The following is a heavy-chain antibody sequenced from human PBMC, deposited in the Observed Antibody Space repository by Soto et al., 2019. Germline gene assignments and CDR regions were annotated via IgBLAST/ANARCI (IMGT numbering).Heavy chain of an antibody. CDR3: ARAPPYCGGDCAPEDY. CDR2: IIPIFGTA. CDR1: GGTFSSYA. D-gene: IGHD2-21*02. V-gene: IGHV1-69*06. Sequence: QVQLVQSGAEVKKPGSSVKVSCKASGGTFSSYAISWVRQAPGQGLEWMGGIIPIFGTANYAQKFQGRVTITADKATITACMELSSLRSEDTAVYYCARAPPYCGGDCAPEDYWGQGTLVTVSS. J-gene: IGHJ4*02.